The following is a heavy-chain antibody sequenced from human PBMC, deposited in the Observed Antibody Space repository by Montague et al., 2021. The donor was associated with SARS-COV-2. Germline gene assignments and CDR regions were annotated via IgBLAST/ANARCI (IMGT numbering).Heavy chain of an antibody. CDR3: ARLPTGFPNWFDT. Sequence: SETLSLTCTVSGASISLNSHSWGWLRQPPGRGLEWITTVHNTGNSYHNSSLQRRVTISRDTSQRQVSLRLNSMTTADTAVYYCARLPTGFPNWFDTWGQGILVTVSS. CDR2: VHNTGNS. CDR1: GASISLNSHS. D-gene: IGHD3-9*01. V-gene: IGHV4-39*01. J-gene: IGHJ5*02.